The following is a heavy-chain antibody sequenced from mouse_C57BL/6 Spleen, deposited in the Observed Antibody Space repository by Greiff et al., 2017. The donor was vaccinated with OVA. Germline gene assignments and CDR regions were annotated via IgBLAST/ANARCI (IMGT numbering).Heavy chain of an antibody. D-gene: IGHD2-2*01. CDR2: INPYNGDT. J-gene: IGHJ2*01. Sequence: EVKLMESGPELVKPGDSVKISCKASGYSFTGYFMNWVMQSHGKSLEWIGRINPYNGDTFYNQKFKGKATLTVDKSSSTAHMELRSLTSEDSAVYYCARWGLRQDFDYWGQGTTLTVSS. CDR3: ARWGLRQDFDY. V-gene: IGHV1-20*01. CDR1: GYSFTGYF.